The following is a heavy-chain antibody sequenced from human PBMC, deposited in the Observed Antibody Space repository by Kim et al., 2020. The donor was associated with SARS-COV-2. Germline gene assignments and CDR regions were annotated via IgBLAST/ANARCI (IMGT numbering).Heavy chain of an antibody. CDR3: ARDLDGGYIGTNWFDP. Sequence: FQGRGTITADESTSTAYMELSSLRSEDTAVYYCARDLDGGYIGTNWFDPWGQGTLVTVSS. V-gene: IGHV1-69*01. D-gene: IGHD5-12*01. J-gene: IGHJ5*02.